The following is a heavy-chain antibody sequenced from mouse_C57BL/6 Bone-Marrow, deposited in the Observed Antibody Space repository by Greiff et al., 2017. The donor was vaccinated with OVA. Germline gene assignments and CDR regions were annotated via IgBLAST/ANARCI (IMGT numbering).Heavy chain of an antibody. V-gene: IGHV1-76*01. J-gene: IGHJ2*01. CDR3: ARDDGYFFEY. Sequence: VKVVESGAEVVRPGASVKLSCKASGYTFTDHYINWVKQRPGQGLEWIARIYPGSGHTYYNEKFKGKATLTAEKSSNTAYMQLSSLTSEDSAVYFCARDDGYFFEYWGQGTTLTVSS. CDR1: GYTFTDHY. CDR2: IYPGSGHT. D-gene: IGHD2-3*01.